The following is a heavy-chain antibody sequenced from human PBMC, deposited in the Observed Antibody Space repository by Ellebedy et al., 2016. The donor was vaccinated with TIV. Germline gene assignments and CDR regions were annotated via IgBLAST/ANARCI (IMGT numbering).Heavy chain of an antibody. Sequence: ASVKVSXXASGGTFSSYAISWVRQGPGQGLEWMGGIIPIFGTANYAQKFQGRVTITADESTSTAYMELSSLRSEDTAVYYCARVYYYDSSGYYYYYYMDVWGKGTTVTVSS. CDR3: ARVYYYDSSGYYYYYYMDV. CDR2: IIPIFGTA. D-gene: IGHD3-22*01. CDR1: GGTFSSYA. V-gene: IGHV1-69*13. J-gene: IGHJ6*03.